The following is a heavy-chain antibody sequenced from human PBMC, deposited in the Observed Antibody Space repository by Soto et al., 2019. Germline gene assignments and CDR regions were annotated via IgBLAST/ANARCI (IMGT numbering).Heavy chain of an antibody. D-gene: IGHD1-26*01. V-gene: IGHV3-30-3*01. J-gene: IGHJ6*02. CDR2: ISYDGSNK. CDR3: ARDREVGARGYGMDV. CDR1: GFTFSSYA. Sequence: QVQLVESGGGVVQPGRSLRLSCAASGFTFSSYAMHWVRQAPGKGLEWVAVISYDGSNKYYADSVKGRFTISRDNSXNTLYLQMNSLRAEDTAVYYCARDREVGARGYGMDVWGQGTTVTVSS.